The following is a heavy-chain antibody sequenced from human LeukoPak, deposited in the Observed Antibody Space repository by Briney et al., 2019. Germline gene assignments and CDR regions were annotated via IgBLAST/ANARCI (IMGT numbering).Heavy chain of an antibody. V-gene: IGHV4-39*01. CDR3: ARQSYSSNDCTMGWFDP. Sequence: SETLSLTCTVSGGSIISASYYWAWIRQPPGKGLEWIGSIFYSGSTYYNPPLKSRVTISVDTSKNQFSLKLSSVTAADAAVYYCARQSYSSNDCTMGWFDPWGQGTLVTVSS. D-gene: IGHD6-13*01. CDR1: GGSIISASYY. J-gene: IGHJ5*02. CDR2: IFYSGST.